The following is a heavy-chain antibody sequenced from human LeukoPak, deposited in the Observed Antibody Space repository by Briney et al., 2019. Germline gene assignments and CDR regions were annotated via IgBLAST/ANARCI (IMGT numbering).Heavy chain of an antibody. V-gene: IGHV1-2*02. CDR2: INPSSGGT. CDR1: GYTFTGYH. J-gene: IGHJ5*02. D-gene: IGHD3-22*01. Sequence: ASVKVSCKASGYTFTGYHMHWVRQAPGRGLEWMGWINPSSGGTNYAQKFQGRVTMTRDTSISTAYMELSRLRSDDTAVYYCARDRGYDSSGYYYKKYNWFDPWGQGTLVTVSS. CDR3: ARDRGYDSSGYYYKKYNWFDP.